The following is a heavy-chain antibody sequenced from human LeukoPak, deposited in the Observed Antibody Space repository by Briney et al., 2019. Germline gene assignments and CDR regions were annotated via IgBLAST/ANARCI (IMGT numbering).Heavy chain of an antibody. CDR3: ARSAGAIPYYYYYYTDV. CDR1: ACSISSGSYY. D-gene: IGHD1-26*01. J-gene: IGHJ6*03. V-gene: IGHV4-61*02. Sequence: SETLSLTCTVYACSISSGSYYWSWIRQPAGKGLEWIVRIYTTGSINYNPPIKSRVTISVDTSKNQFSLKLSSVTAADTALYYCARSAGAIPYYYYYYTDVWGKGTTVTVSS. CDR2: IYTTGSI.